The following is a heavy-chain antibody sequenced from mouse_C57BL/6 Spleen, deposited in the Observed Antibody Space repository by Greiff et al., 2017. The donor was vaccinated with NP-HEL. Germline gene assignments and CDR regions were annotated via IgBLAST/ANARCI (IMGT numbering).Heavy chain of an antibody. CDR3: ARESSRGAMDY. D-gene: IGHD1-1*01. J-gene: IGHJ4*01. CDR2: ISDGGSYT. Sequence: DVQLQESGGGLVKPGGSLKLSCAASGFTFSSYAMSWVRQTPEKRLEWVATISDGGSYTYYPDNVQGRFTISRDNAKNNLYLQMSHLKSEDTAMYYCARESSRGAMDYWGQGTSVTVSS. CDR1: GFTFSSYA. V-gene: IGHV5-4*01.